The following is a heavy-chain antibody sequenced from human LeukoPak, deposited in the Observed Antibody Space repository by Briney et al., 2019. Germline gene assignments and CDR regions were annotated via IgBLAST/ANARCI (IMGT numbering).Heavy chain of an antibody. D-gene: IGHD3-10*01. Sequence: ASVKVSCKASGYTFTGYYMHWVRQAPGQGLEWMGWINPNSGGTNYAQKFQGRVTMTRDTSISTAYMELSRLRSDDTAVYYCARDFRYYYGSGSYYLDWFDPWGQGTLVTVSS. V-gene: IGHV1-2*02. J-gene: IGHJ5*02. CDR1: GYTFTGYY. CDR3: ARDFRYYYGSGSYYLDWFDP. CDR2: INPNSGGT.